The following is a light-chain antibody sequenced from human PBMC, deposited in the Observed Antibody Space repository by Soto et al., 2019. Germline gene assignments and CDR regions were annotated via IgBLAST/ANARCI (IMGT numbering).Light chain of an antibody. V-gene: IGKV1-27*01. J-gene: IGKJ5*01. Sequence: DIQMTQSPSSLSASVGDRVTITCRASQGISNYLAWYQQKPGKVPKLLIYAASTLQSGVPSRFSGSGSGTDFILTISSLQPEDVATYYCQKYNSAPSITFGQGTRLEIK. CDR3: QKYNSAPSIT. CDR2: AAS. CDR1: QGISNY.